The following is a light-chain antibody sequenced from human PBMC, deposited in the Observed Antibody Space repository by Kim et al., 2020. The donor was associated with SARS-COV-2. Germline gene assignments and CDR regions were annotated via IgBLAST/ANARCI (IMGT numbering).Light chain of an antibody. CDR2: STI. V-gene: IGLV7-43*01. CDR1: TGAVTSGYY. CDR3: LLYFSGQGV. J-gene: IGLJ3*02. Sequence: PGGTGTITWASSTGAVTSGYYPNWFKQKPGQAPRPLIYSTINKHSWTPARFSGSLLGGKAALTLSDVQPEDEAEYFCLLYFSGQGVFGGGTQLTVL.